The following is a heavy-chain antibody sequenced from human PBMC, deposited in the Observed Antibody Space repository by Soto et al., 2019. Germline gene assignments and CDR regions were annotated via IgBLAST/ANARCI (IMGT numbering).Heavy chain of an antibody. Sequence: GESLKISCKGSGYSFTSYWIGWVRQMPGKGLEWMGIIYPGDSDTRYSPSFQGQVTISADKSISTAYLQWSSLKASDTAMYYCARQRTAEYYYDSSGYRPFDYWGQGTLVTVSS. CDR2: IYPGDSDT. J-gene: IGHJ4*02. CDR1: GYSFTSYW. V-gene: IGHV5-51*01. CDR3: ARQRTAEYYYDSSGYRPFDY. D-gene: IGHD3-22*01.